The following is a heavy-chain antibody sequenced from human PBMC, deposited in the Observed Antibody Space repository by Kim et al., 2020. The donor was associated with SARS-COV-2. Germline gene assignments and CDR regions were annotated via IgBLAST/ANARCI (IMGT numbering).Heavy chain of an antibody. CDR2: IYYSGST. D-gene: IGHD4-17*01. V-gene: IGHV4-59*01. J-gene: IGHJ1*01. CDR1: GGSISSYY. CDR3: ATYDYGDPGYFQH. Sequence: SETLSLTCTVSGGSISSYYWSWIRQPPGKGLEWIGYIYYSGSTNYNPSLKSRVTISVDTSKNQFSLKLSSVTAADTAVYYCATYDYGDPGYFQHWGQGTLVTVSS.